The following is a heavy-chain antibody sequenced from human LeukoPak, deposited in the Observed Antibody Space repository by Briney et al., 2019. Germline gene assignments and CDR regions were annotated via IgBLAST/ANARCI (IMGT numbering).Heavy chain of an antibody. CDR1: GFTFSSYG. J-gene: IGHJ4*02. V-gene: IGHV3-30*02. CDR3: AKDTLPADYYDSSGSDY. CDR2: IRYDGSNK. Sequence: GGSLRLSCAASGFTFSSYGMHWVRQAPGKGLEWVAFIRYDGSNKYYADSVKGRFTISRDNSKKTLYMQMNSLRAEDTAVYYCAKDTLPADYYDSSGSDYWGQGTLVTVSS. D-gene: IGHD3-22*01.